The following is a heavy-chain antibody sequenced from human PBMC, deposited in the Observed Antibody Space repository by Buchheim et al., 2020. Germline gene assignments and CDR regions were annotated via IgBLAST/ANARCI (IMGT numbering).Heavy chain of an antibody. V-gene: IGHV3-33*01. D-gene: IGHD4-17*01. Sequence: QVQLAESGGGVVQPGRSLRLSCAASGFTFSSYGMHWVRQAPGKGLEWVAVIWYDGSNKYYADSVKGRFTISRDNSKNTLYLQMNSLRAEDTAVYYCAREARDDYGDYISGKGFDYWGKGTL. J-gene: IGHJ4*02. CDR3: AREARDDYGDYISGKGFDY. CDR2: IWYDGSNK. CDR1: GFTFSSYG.